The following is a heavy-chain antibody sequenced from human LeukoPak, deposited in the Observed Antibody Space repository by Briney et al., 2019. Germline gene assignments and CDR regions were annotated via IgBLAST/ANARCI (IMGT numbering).Heavy chain of an antibody. CDR1: GGSISSYY. Sequence: PSETLSLTCTVSGGSISSYYWSWIHQPPGKGLEWIGEINHSGSTNYNPSLKSRVTISVDTSKNQFSLKLSSVTAADTAVYYCARFAGYYFDYWGQGTLVTVSS. CDR2: INHSGST. CDR3: ARFAGYYFDY. V-gene: IGHV4-34*01. J-gene: IGHJ4*02. D-gene: IGHD3-10*01.